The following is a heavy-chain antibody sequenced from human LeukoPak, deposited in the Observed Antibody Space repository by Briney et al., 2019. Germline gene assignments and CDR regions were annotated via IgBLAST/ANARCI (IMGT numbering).Heavy chain of an antibody. CDR1: GYTFTSYA. D-gene: IGHD3-22*01. CDR2: INTNTGNP. V-gene: IGHV7-4-1*02. J-gene: IGHJ6*03. Sequence: ASVKVSCKASGYTFTSYAMNWVRQAPGQGLEWMGWINTNTGNPTYAQGFTGRFVFSLDTSVSTAYLQISSLKAEDTAVYYCARDYYYDSSGYRTYYYYYYMDVWGKGTTVTVSS. CDR3: ARDYYYDSSGYRTYYYYYYMDV.